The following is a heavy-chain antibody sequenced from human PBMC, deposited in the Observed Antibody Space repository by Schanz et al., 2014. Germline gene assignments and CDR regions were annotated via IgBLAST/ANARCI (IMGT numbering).Heavy chain of an antibody. Sequence: QVHLLESGGGLVEPGGSLRLSCAASGFSFSDYYMSWIRQAPGKGLEWVSYISSSSSTRYYADSVKGRFTISRDNAKNSLFLQLNSLRADDTAVYYCARNRGSGGQNWYFDLWGRGTLVTVSS. CDR2: ISSSSSTR. D-gene: IGHD1-26*01. J-gene: IGHJ2*01. CDR1: GFSFSDYY. V-gene: IGHV3-11*01. CDR3: ARNRGSGGQNWYFDL.